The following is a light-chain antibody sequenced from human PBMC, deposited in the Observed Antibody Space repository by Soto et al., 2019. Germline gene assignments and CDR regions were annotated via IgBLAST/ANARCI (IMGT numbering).Light chain of an antibody. CDR2: EVS. V-gene: IGLV2-14*02. CDR3: SSYTSTTTRV. Sequence: QSVLTQPASVSGSPGQSITISCTGTSSDVGSYNLVSWYQQHPGKAPKLMIYEVSNRPSGVSNRFSGSKSGNTASLTISGLQAEDEADYYCSSYTSTTTRVFGTGTKVTVL. CDR1: SSDVGSYNL. J-gene: IGLJ1*01.